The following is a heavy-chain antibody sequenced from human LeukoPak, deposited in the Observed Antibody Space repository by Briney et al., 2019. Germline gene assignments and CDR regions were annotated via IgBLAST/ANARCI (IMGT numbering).Heavy chain of an antibody. CDR1: GFASSAYW. CDR2: INEDATTI. J-gene: IGHJ4*02. CDR3: VRDLVFVWTPGDDFDF. V-gene: IGHV3-74*01. Sequence: GGSLRLSCAASGFASSAYWMHWVRQAPGKGLEWVSRINEDATTISYADSVKGRFIISRDNSKKSLYLQMNNLRAEDTAVYYCVRDLVFVWTPGDDFDFWGQGTLVTVSS. D-gene: IGHD3-16*01.